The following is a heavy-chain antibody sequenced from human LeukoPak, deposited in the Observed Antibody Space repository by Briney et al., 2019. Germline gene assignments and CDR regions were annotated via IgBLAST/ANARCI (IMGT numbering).Heavy chain of an antibody. CDR2: IYHSGST. V-gene: IGHV4-38-2*02. J-gene: IGHJ5*02. D-gene: IGHD1-26*01. CDR1: GGSISSYY. CDR3: AKVMAPSIVAAGCCNWFDP. Sequence: SETLSLTCTVSGGSISSYYWGWIRQPPGKGLEWIGSIYHSGSTYYNPSLSSRVTISVDTSKNQFSLKLSSVTAADTAVYHCAKVMAPSIVAAGCCNWFDPWGQGTLVTVSS.